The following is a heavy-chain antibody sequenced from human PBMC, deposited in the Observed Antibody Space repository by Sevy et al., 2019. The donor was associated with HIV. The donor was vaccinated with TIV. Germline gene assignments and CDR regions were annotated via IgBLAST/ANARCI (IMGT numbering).Heavy chain of an antibody. J-gene: IGHJ6*02. CDR2: ISGSGGST. CDR1: GFTFSSYA. CDR3: AKDLAGSSLTWNYGMDV. V-gene: IGHV3-23*01. Sequence: GGSLRLSCAASGFTFSSYAMSWVRQAPGKGLEWVSAISGSGGSTYYADSVKGRFTISRDNSKNTLYLKMNSLRAEDTAVYYCAKDLAGSSLTWNYGMDVWGQGTTVTVSS. D-gene: IGHD3-10*01.